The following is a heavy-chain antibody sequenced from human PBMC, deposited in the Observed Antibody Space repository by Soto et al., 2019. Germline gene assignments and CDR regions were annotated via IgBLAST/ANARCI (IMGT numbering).Heavy chain of an antibody. D-gene: IGHD4-17*01. CDR1: GGSFSGYY. CDR3: ARGLYGDYVGNYYYYYGMDV. V-gene: IGHV4-34*01. J-gene: IGHJ6*02. Sequence: SETLSLTCAVYGGSFSGYYWSWIRQPPGKGLEWIGEINHSGSTNYNPSLKSRATISVDTSKNQFSLKLSSVTAADTAVYYCARGLYGDYVGNYYYYYGMDVWGQGTTVTVSS. CDR2: INHSGST.